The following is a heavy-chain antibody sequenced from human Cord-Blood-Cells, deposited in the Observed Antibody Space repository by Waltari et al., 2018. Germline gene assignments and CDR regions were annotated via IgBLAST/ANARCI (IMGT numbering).Heavy chain of an antibody. J-gene: IGHJ5*02. D-gene: IGHD3-10*01. CDR2: IYHSGST. CDR1: GVSISNSNW. CDR3: ARADIRIMVRGVIDP. V-gene: IGHV4-4*02. Sequence: QVQLQESGPGLVKPSETLSLTCPVSGVSISNSNWRSWVRKPPGKGVKWIGKIYHSGSTNYNPSLKSRVTISVDKSKNQFSLKLSSVTAADMAVYYCARADIRIMVRGVIDPWGQGTLVTVSS.